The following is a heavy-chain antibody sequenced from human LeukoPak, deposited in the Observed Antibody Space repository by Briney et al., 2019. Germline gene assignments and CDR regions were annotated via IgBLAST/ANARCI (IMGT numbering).Heavy chain of an antibody. Sequence: ASVKVSCTVAGYTLTVISMHWVRQAPGKGLEWMGGFDPEDGETIYAQKFRGRVTMTEDTSTDTAYMELSSLRSEDTAVYYCATPMLGWASLDVSGQGTTVTVSS. CDR3: ATPMLGWASLDV. V-gene: IGHV1-24*01. CDR1: GYTLTVIS. J-gene: IGHJ6*02. D-gene: IGHD2-2*01. CDR2: FDPEDGET.